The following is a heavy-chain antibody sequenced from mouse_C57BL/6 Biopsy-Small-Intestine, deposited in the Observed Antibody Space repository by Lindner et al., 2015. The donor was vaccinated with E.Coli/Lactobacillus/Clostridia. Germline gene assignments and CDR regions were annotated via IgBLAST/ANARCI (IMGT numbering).Heavy chain of an antibody. CDR3: ARAYGSPWYFDV. CDR1: GYTFTSYW. V-gene: IGHV1-55*01. Sequence: VQLQESGAELVKPGASVKMSCKASGYTFTSYWITWVKQRPGQGLEWIGDIYSGSGSTNYNEKFKAKATLTVDKSSSTAYMQLQNLTSEDSAVYFCARAYGSPWYFDVWGSGTTVTVSS. D-gene: IGHD1-2*01. CDR2: IYSGSGST. J-gene: IGHJ1*01.